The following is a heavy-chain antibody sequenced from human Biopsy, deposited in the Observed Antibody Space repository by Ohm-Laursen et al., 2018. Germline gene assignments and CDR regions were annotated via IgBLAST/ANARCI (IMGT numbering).Heavy chain of an antibody. CDR2: IYNTETT. CDR3: ARHPTGFWFDP. CDR1: GGSISSSTTYY. Sequence: GTLSLTCTVSGGSISSSTTYYWAWLRQPPGKGLEWIGSIYNTETTFYNPSLKSRVTISVDTSTNQFSLKVSSVTAADTTLYFCARHPTGFWFDPWGHGTLVTVSS. V-gene: IGHV4-39*01. J-gene: IGHJ5*02.